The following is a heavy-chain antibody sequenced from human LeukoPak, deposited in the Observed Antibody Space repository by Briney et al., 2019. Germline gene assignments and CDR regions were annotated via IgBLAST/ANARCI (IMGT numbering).Heavy chain of an antibody. Sequence: PGGSLRLSCAASGFTFSNYGMSWVRQAPGKGLECVSTISANGGSTYYPDSVKGRFTISRDNSKDTLYLQMNSLRAEDTAVYYCAKSPSLQAFDIWGQGTMVTVSS. CDR2: ISANGGST. J-gene: IGHJ3*02. V-gene: IGHV3-23*01. CDR1: GFTFSNYG. CDR3: AKSPSLQAFDI.